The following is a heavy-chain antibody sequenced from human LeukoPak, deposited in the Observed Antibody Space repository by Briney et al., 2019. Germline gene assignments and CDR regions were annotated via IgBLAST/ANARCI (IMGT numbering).Heavy chain of an antibody. CDR3: ARGDYASYDYYMDV. D-gene: IGHD4-17*01. Sequence: SETLSLTCAVYGGSSSGYYWSWIRQPPGKGLEWIGEINHSGSTNYNPSLKSRVTIPVDTSKNQFSLKLSSVTAADTAVYYCARGDYASYDYYMDVWGKGTTVTVSS. CDR2: INHSGST. J-gene: IGHJ6*03. V-gene: IGHV4-34*01. CDR1: GGSSSGYY.